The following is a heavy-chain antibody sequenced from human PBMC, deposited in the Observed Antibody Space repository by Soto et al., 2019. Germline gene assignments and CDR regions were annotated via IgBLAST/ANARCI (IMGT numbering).Heavy chain of an antibody. Sequence: QVQLVQSGAEVKKPGASVKVSCKASGYTFTSYGISWVRQAPGQGLEWMGWISAYNGNTNYAQKLQGRVTMTTDTSTSTAYMELRSLRSDDTAVYYCARDGSRDYHDSSGYYYGGTPYYYYGMDVWGQGTTVTVSS. CDR2: ISAYNGNT. D-gene: IGHD3-22*01. V-gene: IGHV1-18*04. CDR3: ARDGSRDYHDSSGYYYGGTPYYYYGMDV. J-gene: IGHJ6*02. CDR1: GYTFTSYG.